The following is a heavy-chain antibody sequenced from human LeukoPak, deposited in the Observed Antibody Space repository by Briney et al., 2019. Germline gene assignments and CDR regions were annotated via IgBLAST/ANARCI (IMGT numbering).Heavy chain of an antibody. CDR1: GGSFSGYY. CDR2: INHSGST. D-gene: IGHD6-13*01. Sequence: ASETLSLTCAVYGGSFSGYYWSWIRQPPGKGLEWIGEINHSGSTNYNPSLKSRVTISVDTSKNQFSLNLGSVTAADTAVYYCASRVAAAGTGFDPWGQGTLVTVSA. J-gene: IGHJ5*02. CDR3: ASRVAAAGTGFDP. V-gene: IGHV4-34*01.